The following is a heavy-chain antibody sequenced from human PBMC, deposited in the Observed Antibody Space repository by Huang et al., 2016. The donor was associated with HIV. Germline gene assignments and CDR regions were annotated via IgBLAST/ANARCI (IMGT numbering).Heavy chain of an antibody. V-gene: IGHV3-48*02. CDR3: ARKYGSSWNDAFDI. J-gene: IGHJ3*02. CDR1: GFTLSTYG. D-gene: IGHD6-13*01. Sequence: EVQLLESGGGLVRPGGSLRLSCAASGFTLSTYGMNWVRQAPGRGLEWVSYISGSSSTLYYADSVKGRFTISRDNAKNSLYLQMNSLRHEDTAMYFCARKYGSSWNDAFDIWGQGTMVAVSS. CDR2: ISGSSSTL.